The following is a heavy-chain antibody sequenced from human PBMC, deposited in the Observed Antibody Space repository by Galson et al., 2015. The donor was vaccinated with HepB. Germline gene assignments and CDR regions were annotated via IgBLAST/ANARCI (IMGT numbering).Heavy chain of an antibody. D-gene: IGHD4-11*01. CDR1: GYTFTSYY. V-gene: IGHV1-46*04. CDR3: ARGGDYTQDYWYFDL. Sequence: SVKVSCKASGYTFTSYYMHWVRQAPGQGLEWMGIINPSGGSTSYAQKLLGRVTMTRDTSTSTVYMELSSLRSEDTAVYYCARGGDYTQDYWYFDLWGRGTLVTVSS. J-gene: IGHJ2*01. CDR2: INPSGGST.